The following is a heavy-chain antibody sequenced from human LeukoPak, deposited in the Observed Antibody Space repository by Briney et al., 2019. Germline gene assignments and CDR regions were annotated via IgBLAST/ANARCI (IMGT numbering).Heavy chain of an antibody. CDR1: GGSISSYY. D-gene: IGHD3-3*01. CDR2: IYYSGST. J-gene: IGHJ6*02. CDR3: ARGDFWSGYYYSSYYYYGMDV. V-gene: IGHV4-59*01. Sequence: SETLSLTCTVSGGSISSYYWSWIRQPPGKGLEWIGYIYYSGSTNYNPSLKSRVTISVDTSKNQFSLKLSSVTAADTAAYYCARGDFWSGYYYSSYYYYGMDVWGQGTTVTVSS.